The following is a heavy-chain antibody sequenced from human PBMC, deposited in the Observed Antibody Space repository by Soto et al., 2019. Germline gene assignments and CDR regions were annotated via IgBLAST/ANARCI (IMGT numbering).Heavy chain of an antibody. D-gene: IGHD1-7*01. CDR1: AGALSRRGHS. V-gene: IGHV4-30-2*01. Sequence: SANLCPTCTVSAGALSRRGHSLSWIRQPPGKGLEWIGYIYHSGSTYYNPSLKSRVTISVDRSKNQFSLKLSSVTAADTAVYSCARWELRIRNAFDLWGQGTMVT. CDR2: IYHSGST. J-gene: IGHJ3*01. CDR3: ARWELRIRNAFDL.